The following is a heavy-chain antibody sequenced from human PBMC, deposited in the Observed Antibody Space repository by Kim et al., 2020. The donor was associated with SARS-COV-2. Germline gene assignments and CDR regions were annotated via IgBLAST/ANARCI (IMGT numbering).Heavy chain of an antibody. J-gene: IGHJ6*02. CDR2: IRSEAYGGTP. CDR1: GFVFGDYT. Sequence: GGSLRLSCTASGFVFGDYTMSWFRQAPGKGLEWVGFIRSEAYGGTPEYVASVEGRFTISRDDSKRIAYLQMNSLKTEDTAVYYCTRTTVLLMTTMSGMDVWGQGTTVTVAS. CDR3: TRTTVLLMTTMSGMDV. V-gene: IGHV3-49*03. D-gene: IGHD3-16*01.